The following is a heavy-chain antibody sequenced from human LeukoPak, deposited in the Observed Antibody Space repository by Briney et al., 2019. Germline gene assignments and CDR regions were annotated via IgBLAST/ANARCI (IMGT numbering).Heavy chain of an antibody. CDR2: IKSKTDGGTT. J-gene: IGHJ6*02. D-gene: IGHD5-12*01. V-gene: IGHV3-15*01. CDR3: TTAIVATILYYYGMDV. Sequence: GGSLRLSCAASGFTFSNAWMSWVRQAPGKGLEWVGRIKSKTDGGTTDYAAPVKGRFTISRDDSKNTLYLQMNSLKTEDTDVYYCTTAIVATILYYYGMDVWGQGTTVTVSS. CDR1: GFTFSNAW.